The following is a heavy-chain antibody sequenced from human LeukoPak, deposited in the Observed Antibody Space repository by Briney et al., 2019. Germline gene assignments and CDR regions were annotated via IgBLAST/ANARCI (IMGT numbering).Heavy chain of an antibody. V-gene: IGHV3-15*01. D-gene: IGHD6-25*01. CDR2: IKRKTDGGTT. Sequence: GGSLRLSCAGSGFNFNNAWMSWVRQAPGKGREWVGRIKRKTDGGTTDYAAPVKGRFTISRDDSKTLYLQMNSLKTEDTAVYYCTTDLPGGSSGIDYWGQGTLVTVSS. CDR3: TTDLPGGSSGIDY. J-gene: IGHJ4*02. CDR1: GFNFNNAW.